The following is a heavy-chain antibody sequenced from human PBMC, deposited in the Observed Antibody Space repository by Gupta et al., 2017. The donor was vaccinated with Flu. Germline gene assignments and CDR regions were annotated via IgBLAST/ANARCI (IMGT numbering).Heavy chain of an antibody. D-gene: IGHD1-1*01. CDR2: ISHDGSNG. J-gene: IGHJ6*02. Sequence: QAPGKGLECVAVISHDGSNGYYTASVEGRFTISRDNSKNTLYLQMNSLGTEETAVYYCAKDWSWNRNNYGMNVWGPGTTVTVSS. CDR3: AKDWSWNRNNYGMNV. V-gene: IGHV3-30*18.